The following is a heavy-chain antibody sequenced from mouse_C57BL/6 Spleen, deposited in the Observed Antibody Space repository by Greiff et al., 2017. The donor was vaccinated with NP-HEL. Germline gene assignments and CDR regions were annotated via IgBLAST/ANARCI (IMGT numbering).Heavy chain of an antibody. J-gene: IGHJ4*01. V-gene: IGHV14-1*01. CDR1: GFNIKDYY. Sequence: EVQLQQSGAELVRPGASVKLSCTASGFNIKDYYMHWVKQRPEQGLEWIGRIDPEDGDTEYAPKFQGKATMTADTSSNTAFLQLRSLTSEYTAVYYCTTCRAYSNEYAMDYWGQGTSVTVSS. CDR3: TTCRAYSNEYAMDY. CDR2: IDPEDGDT. D-gene: IGHD2-5*01.